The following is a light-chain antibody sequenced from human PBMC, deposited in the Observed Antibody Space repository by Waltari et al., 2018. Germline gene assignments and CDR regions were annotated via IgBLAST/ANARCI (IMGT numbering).Light chain of an antibody. J-gene: IGLJ3*02. CDR2: DVS. Sequence: QSALTQPASVSGSPGQSITISCTGTSSDVGVYNYVSWYHQHPGKAPKLMIYDVSKRPSGVSNRFSGSKSGNTASLTISGLQAEDEADYYCSSYTSSSTVFGGGTKLTVL. CDR3: SSYTSSSTV. CDR1: SSDVGVYNY. V-gene: IGLV2-14*01.